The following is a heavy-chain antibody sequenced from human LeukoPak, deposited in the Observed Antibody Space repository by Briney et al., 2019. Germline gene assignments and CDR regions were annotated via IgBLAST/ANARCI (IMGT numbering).Heavy chain of an antibody. D-gene: IGHD3-10*01. CDR2: IHSSGNT. Sequence: SETLSLTCTVSGGSIITNYWNWIRQPAGKGLEWIGRIHSSGNTNSNPSLRSRISMSVDTSKNQFSLKLSSVTAADTAVYYCARALIRGVITHWGQGTLVTVSS. CDR3: ARALIRGVITH. J-gene: IGHJ4*02. CDR1: GGSIITNY. V-gene: IGHV4-4*07.